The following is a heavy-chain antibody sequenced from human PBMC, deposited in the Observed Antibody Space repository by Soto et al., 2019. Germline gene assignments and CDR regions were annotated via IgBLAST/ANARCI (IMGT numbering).Heavy chain of an antibody. CDR2: INHSGST. V-gene: IGHV4-34*01. J-gene: IGHJ6*02. CDR1: GGSFSGYY. CDR3: ARLGYCSGGSCPIDYYYGMDV. D-gene: IGHD2-15*01. Sequence: SETLSLTCAVYGGSFSGYYWSWIRQPPGKGLEWIGEINHSGSTNYNPSLKSRVTISVDTSKNQFSLKLSSVTAADTAVYYCARLGYCSGGSCPIDYYYGMDVWGQGTTVTVSS.